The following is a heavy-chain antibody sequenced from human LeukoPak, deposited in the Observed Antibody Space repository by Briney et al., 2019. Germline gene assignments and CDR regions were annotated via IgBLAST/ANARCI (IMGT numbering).Heavy chain of an antibody. D-gene: IGHD2/OR15-2a*01. V-gene: IGHV3-21*01. J-gene: IGHJ4*02. CDR3: ANVHDTTISHPPGDY. CDR1: GFTFSSYS. Sequence: GGSLRLSCAAYGFTFSSYSMNWVRHAPGKGLEWVSSISSSSSYKYYADSVKGRFTISRDNAKNTLSLQMNSLRVEDTAVYYCANVHDTTISHPPGDYWGRRTLVTVSS. CDR2: ISSSSSYK.